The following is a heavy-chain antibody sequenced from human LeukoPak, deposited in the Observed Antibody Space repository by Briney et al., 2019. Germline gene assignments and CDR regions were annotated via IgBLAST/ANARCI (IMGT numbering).Heavy chain of an antibody. D-gene: IGHD2-2*01. CDR3: ARPAVVPEAPGVYGFDT. J-gene: IGHJ3*02. V-gene: IGHV4-39*07. CDR1: GGSISSSSYY. Sequence: PSETLSLNCTVSGGSISSSSYYWRWLRQPPGKGLEWIGKINYSGSTNYNPSLKSRLTVSLDTSKKQFSLKLTSVTAADTALYYCARPAVVPEAPGVYGFDTWGQGTTVTVSS. CDR2: INYSGST.